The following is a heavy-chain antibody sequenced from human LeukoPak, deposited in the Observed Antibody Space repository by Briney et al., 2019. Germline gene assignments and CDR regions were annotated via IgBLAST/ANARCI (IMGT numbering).Heavy chain of an antibody. J-gene: IGHJ4*02. V-gene: IGHV3-33*08. CDR2: IWYDGSNK. D-gene: IGHD1-26*01. CDR1: GFTFTNAW. CDR3: ARDSKATSSFDY. Sequence: GGSLRLSCVDSGFTFTNAWMSWVRQAPGKGLEWVAVIWYDGSNKYYADSVKGRFTISRDNSKNTLYLQMNSLRAEDTAVYYCARDSKATSSFDYWGQGTLVTVSS.